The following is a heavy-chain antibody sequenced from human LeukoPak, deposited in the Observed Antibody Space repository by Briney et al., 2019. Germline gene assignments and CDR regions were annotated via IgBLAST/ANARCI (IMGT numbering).Heavy chain of an antibody. Sequence: GASVKVSCKASGYTFTSYGISWVRQAPGQGLEWMGWISAYNGNTNYAQKLQGRVTMTTDTSTSTAYMELRSLRSDDTAVYYCARCPLTDSSGYYFVFYNWFDPWGQGTLVTVSS. CDR2: ISAYNGNT. CDR1: GYTFTSYG. J-gene: IGHJ5*02. D-gene: IGHD3-22*01. V-gene: IGHV1-18*01. CDR3: ARCPLTDSSGYYFVFYNWFDP.